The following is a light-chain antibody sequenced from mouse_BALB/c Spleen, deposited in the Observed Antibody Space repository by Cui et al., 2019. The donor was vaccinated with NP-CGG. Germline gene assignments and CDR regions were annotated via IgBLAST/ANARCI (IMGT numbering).Light chain of an antibody. CDR3: QQWSSNPLT. J-gene: IGKJ5*01. V-gene: IGKV4-68*01. Sequence: QIVLTQSPALMFASPGEKVTMTCSASSSVSYMYWYQQKPRSSPKPWIYLTSNLASGVPARFSGSGSGTSYSLTISSMEAEDAATYYCQQWSSNPLTFGAGTKLELK. CDR1: SSVSY. CDR2: LTS.